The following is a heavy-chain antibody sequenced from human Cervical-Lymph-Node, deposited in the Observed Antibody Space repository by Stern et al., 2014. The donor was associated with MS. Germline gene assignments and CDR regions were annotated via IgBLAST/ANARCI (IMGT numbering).Heavy chain of an antibody. J-gene: IGHJ6*02. D-gene: IGHD3-22*01. V-gene: IGHV3-53*01. CDR2: IYPCGIT. CDR3: ARQDSNYSGMDV. CDR1: TFSVSDNY. Sequence: EVQLVESGGGLTKPGGSVRLSCVAATFSVSDNYMTWVRQAPGQGLDWVGVIYPCGITDYADSVKGRFTISRDNSKNTAYLQMNDLRDEDTAVYYCARQDSNYSGMDVWGQGTTVIVSS.